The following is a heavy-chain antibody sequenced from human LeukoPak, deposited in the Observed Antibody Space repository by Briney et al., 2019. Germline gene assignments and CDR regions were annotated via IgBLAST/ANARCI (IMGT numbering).Heavy chain of an antibody. Sequence: PSETLSLTCAVYGGSFSGHYWSWIRQPPGKGLEWIGEINHSGSTNYNPSLKSRVTISVDTSKNQFSLKLSSVTAADTAVYYCARAPSYSSGWPIYYYYYGMDVWGQGTTVTVSS. CDR1: GGSFSGHY. V-gene: IGHV4-34*01. CDR3: ARAPSYSSGWPIYYYYYGMDV. J-gene: IGHJ6*02. CDR2: INHSGST. D-gene: IGHD6-19*01.